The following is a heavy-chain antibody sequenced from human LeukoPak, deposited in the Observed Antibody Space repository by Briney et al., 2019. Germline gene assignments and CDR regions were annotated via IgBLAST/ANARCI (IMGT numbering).Heavy chain of an antibody. J-gene: IGHJ6*02. CDR2: ISAYNGNT. V-gene: IGHV1-18*04. CDR3: ASLWLGYSYGKGYGMDV. Sequence: ASVKVSCKASGYTFTSYGISWVRQAPGQGLEWMGWISAYNGNTNYAQKLQGRVTMTTDTSTSTAYMELRSLRSDDTAVYYCASLWLGYSYGKGYGMDVWGQGTTVTVSS. CDR1: GYTFTSYG. D-gene: IGHD5-18*01.